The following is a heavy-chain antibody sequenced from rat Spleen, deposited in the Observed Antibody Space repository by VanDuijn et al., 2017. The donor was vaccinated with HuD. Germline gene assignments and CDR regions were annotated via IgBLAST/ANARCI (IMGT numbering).Heavy chain of an antibody. V-gene: IGHV5-34*01. CDR1: GFTFSDYG. D-gene: IGHD4-3*01. CDR3: ARQETSGYSNWFTY. Sequence: EVQLVESGGGLVQPGRSLKLSCVASGFTFSDYGMSWIRQAPGEGLEWVAYISSSSGTIYYADTVWGRFTISRDNAKNTLYLQLSSLRSEDTALYYCARQETSGYSNWFTYWGQGTLVTVSS. CDR2: ISSSSGTI. J-gene: IGHJ3*01.